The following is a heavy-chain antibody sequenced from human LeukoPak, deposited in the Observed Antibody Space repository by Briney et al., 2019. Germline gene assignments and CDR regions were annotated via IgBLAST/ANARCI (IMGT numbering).Heavy chain of an antibody. D-gene: IGHD3-22*01. Sequence: PGGSLRLSCTASGFTFSSYWMHWVRHAPGKGLVWVSRIKSDGKTNYADSVKGRFTISRDNAKNTVSLQMNSLRAEDTGVYYCARAPSEIGGYYPEYFRHWGQGTLVTVSS. CDR2: IKSDGKT. CDR3: ARAPSEIGGYYPEYFRH. J-gene: IGHJ1*01. V-gene: IGHV3-74*01. CDR1: GFTFSSYW.